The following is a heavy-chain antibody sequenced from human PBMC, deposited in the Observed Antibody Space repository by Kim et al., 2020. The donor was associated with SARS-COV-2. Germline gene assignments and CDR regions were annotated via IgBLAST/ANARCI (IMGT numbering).Heavy chain of an antibody. CDR2: INHSGST. CDR1: GGSFSGYF. J-gene: IGHJ6*02. CDR3: AGQRCCNGGSCSILDGACPVYYGMDV. V-gene: IGHV4-34*01. D-gene: IGHD2-15*01. Sequence: SETLSLTCAVYGGSFSGYFWTWIRQPPGKGLEWIGEINHSGSTSYNPSPKSRVTISVDMFKSQFSLKLSSVTAADTAVYYCAGQRCCNGGSCSILDGACPVYYGMDVWGQGTTLTVSS.